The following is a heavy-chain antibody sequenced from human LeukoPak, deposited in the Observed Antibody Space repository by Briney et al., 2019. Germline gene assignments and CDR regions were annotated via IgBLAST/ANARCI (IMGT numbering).Heavy chain of an antibody. D-gene: IGHD3-22*01. V-gene: IGHV1-3*01. CDR3: AREVPYYDSSGWAFYYMDV. Sequence: ASVKVSCKASGYTFTNYAMHWVRQAPGQRLEWMGWINGGTGNTKYSQDFQGRVTFTRDTSASTAYMELRSLRSDDTAVYYCAREVPYYDSSGWAFYYMDVWGKGTTVTVSS. CDR2: INGGTGNT. J-gene: IGHJ6*03. CDR1: GYTFTNYA.